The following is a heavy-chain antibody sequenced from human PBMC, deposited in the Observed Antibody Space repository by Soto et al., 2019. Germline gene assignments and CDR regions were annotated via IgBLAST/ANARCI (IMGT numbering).Heavy chain of an antibody. CDR1: GFTFSSYA. Sequence: EVQLLESGGGLVQPGGSLRLSCAASGFTFSSYAMSWVRQAPGKGLEWVSAISGSGGSTYYADSVKGRFTISRDNSKNTLYLQRNSLRAEDTAVYYCAKDFAAAFPARIAAAGHGGMFYFDYWGQGTLVTVSS. CDR2: ISGSGGST. J-gene: IGHJ4*02. CDR3: AKDFAAAFPARIAAAGHGGMFYFDY. V-gene: IGHV3-23*01. D-gene: IGHD6-13*01.